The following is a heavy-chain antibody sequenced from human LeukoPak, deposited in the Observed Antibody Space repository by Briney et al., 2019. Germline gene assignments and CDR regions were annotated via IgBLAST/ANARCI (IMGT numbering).Heavy chain of an antibody. CDR1: GFTFSNYA. D-gene: IGHD3-22*01. CDR3: AKVFPAPGGYYEE. J-gene: IGHJ4*02. Sequence: SGGSLRLSCAASGFTFSNYAMRWVRQAPGKGLEWVSAISGSGGSTYYADSVKGRFTIYRDNTKNKLYLQMKRVRDEDRDVCYCAKVFPAPGGYYEEWGQGTLVTVSS. CDR2: ISGSGGST. V-gene: IGHV3-23*01.